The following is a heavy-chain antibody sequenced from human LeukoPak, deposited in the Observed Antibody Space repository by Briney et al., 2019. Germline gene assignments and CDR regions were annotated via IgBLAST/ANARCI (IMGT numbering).Heavy chain of an antibody. Sequence: SETLSLTCTVSDGSISSSSYYWGWIRQPPGKGLEWIGRIYYSGSTYYNPSLKSRVTISVDTSKNQFSLKLSSVTAADTAVYYCARDLFTRGRTNGGFDPWGQGTLVTVSS. CDR3: ARDLFTRGRTNGGFDP. CDR1: DGSISSSSYY. V-gene: IGHV4-39*07. J-gene: IGHJ5*02. D-gene: IGHD2-8*01. CDR2: IYYSGST.